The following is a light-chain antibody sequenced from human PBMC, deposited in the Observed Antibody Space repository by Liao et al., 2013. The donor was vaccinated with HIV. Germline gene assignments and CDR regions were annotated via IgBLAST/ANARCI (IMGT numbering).Light chain of an antibody. CDR2: SDS. V-gene: IGLV3-21*01. Sequence: SYELTQPPSVSVAPGKTASITCGGNNIGRKSVHWYQQRPGQAPVVVMHSDSDRPSGIPERFSGSNSGNTATLTISGTQAMDEADYYCQAWDSSTYVFGTGTKVTVL. CDR3: QAWDSSTYV. CDR1: NIGRKS. J-gene: IGLJ1*01.